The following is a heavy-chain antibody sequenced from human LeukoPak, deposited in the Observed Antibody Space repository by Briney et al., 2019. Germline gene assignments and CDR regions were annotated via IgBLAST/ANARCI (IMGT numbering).Heavy chain of an antibody. V-gene: IGHV3-23*01. CDR3: AKGSSGTALVADYFDY. CDR1: GFTFSSYA. Sequence: PGGSLRLSCAASGFTFSSYAMSWVRQAPGKGLECVSHISGSGGSTYYADSVKGRFTISRDNTKNTLYQQMNSLRAEDTAVYYCAKGSSGTALVADYFDYWGQGTLVTVSS. J-gene: IGHJ4*02. D-gene: IGHD3-10*01. CDR2: ISGSGGST.